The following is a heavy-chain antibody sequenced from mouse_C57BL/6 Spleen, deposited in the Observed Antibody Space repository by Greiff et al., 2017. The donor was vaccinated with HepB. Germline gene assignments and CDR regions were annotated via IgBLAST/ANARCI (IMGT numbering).Heavy chain of an antibody. V-gene: IGHV1-82*01. Sequence: QVQLKESGPELVKPGASVKISCKASGYAFSSSWMNWVKQRPGKGLEWIGRIYPGDGDTNYNGKFKGKATLTADKSSSTAYMQRSSLTSEDSAVYFCARGGHWYFDVWGTGTTVTVSS. CDR2: IYPGDGDT. CDR3: ARGGHWYFDV. J-gene: IGHJ1*03. CDR1: GYAFSSSW.